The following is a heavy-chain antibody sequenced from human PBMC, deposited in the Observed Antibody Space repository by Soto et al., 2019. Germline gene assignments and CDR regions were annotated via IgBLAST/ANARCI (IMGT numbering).Heavy chain of an antibody. J-gene: IGHJ5*02. CDR1: GFTFSRYA. CDR3: AKDPQYEFWETWFDP. V-gene: IGHV3-23*01. Sequence: EVQLLESGGGLVQPGGSLRLSCTASGFTFSRYAMSWVRQAPGTGLEWVSGISGSGESTFYADSVKGRFTISRDNSKSTLYLQMSSLRADDTAVYHCAKDPQYEFWETWFDPWGQGTLVTVSS. CDR2: ISGSGEST. D-gene: IGHD3-3*01.